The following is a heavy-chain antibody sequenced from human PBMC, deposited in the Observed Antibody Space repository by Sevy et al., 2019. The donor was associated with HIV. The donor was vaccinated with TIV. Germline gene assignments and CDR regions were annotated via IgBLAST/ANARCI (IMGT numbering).Heavy chain of an antibody. Sequence: SETLSLTCAVYGGSFSGYYWSWIRQPPGKGLEWIGEINHSGSTNYSPSLKSRVTISVDTSKNQFSLKLSSVTAADTAVYYCAREPTTFNEHYGSSGYYGEDAFDIWGQGTMVTVSS. D-gene: IGHD3-22*01. J-gene: IGHJ3*02. CDR2: INHSGST. V-gene: IGHV4-34*01. CDR3: AREPTTFNEHYGSSGYYGEDAFDI. CDR1: GGSFSGYY.